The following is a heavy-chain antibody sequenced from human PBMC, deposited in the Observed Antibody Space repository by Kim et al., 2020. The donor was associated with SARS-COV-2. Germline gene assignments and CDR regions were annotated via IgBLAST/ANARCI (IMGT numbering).Heavy chain of an antibody. CDR3: ASCDGYNCGFDY. J-gene: IGHJ4*02. Sequence: NYAQKFQGRVTITADKSTSTAYMGLSSLRSEDTAVYYCASCDGYNCGFDYWGQGTLVTVSS. V-gene: IGHV1-69*02. D-gene: IGHD5-12*01.